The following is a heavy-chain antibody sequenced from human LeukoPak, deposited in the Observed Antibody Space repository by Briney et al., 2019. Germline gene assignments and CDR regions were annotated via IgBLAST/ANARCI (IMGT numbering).Heavy chain of an antibody. J-gene: IGHJ3*02. CDR2: IYYRGST. D-gene: IGHD6-19*01. CDR1: GGSISSYY. CDR3: ARVSAGGRGSGWQGVVAFDI. Sequence: SETLSLTCTVSGGSISSYYWSWIRQPPGKGLEWIGYIYYRGSTNYNPSLKSRVTISVDTSKNQFSLKLSSVTAADTAVYYCARVSAGGRGSGWQGVVAFDIWGQGTMVTVSS. V-gene: IGHV4-59*01.